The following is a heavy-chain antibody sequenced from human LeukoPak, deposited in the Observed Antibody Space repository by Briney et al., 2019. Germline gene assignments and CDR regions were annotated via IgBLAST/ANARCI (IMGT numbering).Heavy chain of an antibody. CDR3: ARAVVYYDSGGYYFDH. D-gene: IGHD3-22*01. J-gene: IGHJ4*02. V-gene: IGHV1-2*06. Sequence: ASVKVSCKASGYTFTGYYMHWVRQAPGQGLEWMGRINPNSGGTNYAQKFQGRVTMTRDTSISTAYMELSRLRSDDAAVYYCARAVVYYDSGGYYFDHWGQGTLVTVSS. CDR2: INPNSGGT. CDR1: GYTFTGYY.